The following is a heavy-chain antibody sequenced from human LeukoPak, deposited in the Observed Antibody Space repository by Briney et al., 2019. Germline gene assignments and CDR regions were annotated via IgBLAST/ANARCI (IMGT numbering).Heavy chain of an antibody. CDR2: ISTTGSTI. CDR3: ARVLRYCSGGNCYSGGLGYMDV. D-gene: IGHD2-15*01. Sequence: PGGSLRLSCAASGFNFSDYYMSWVRQAPGKGLEWVAYISTTGSTIHYADSVKGRFTISRDNTKHSLYLQMNSLRAEDTAVYYCARVLRYCSGGNCYSGGLGYMDVWGKGTTVTISS. J-gene: IGHJ6*03. V-gene: IGHV3-11*01. CDR1: GFNFSDYY.